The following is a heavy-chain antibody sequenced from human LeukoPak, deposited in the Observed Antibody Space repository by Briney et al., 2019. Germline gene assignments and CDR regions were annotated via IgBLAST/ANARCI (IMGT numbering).Heavy chain of an antibody. J-gene: IGHJ4*02. CDR2: INPNSGGT. CDR1: GYTFTGYY. D-gene: IGHD2-15*01. V-gene: IGHV1-2*02. CDR3: AREGCGGGSCYSDY. Sequence: ASVKVSCKASGYTFTGYYMHWVRQAPGQGLEWMGWINPNSGGTNYAQKFQGRVTMTRDTSISTAYMELSRLRSDDTAVYYCAREGCGGGSCYSDYWGQGTLVTVSS.